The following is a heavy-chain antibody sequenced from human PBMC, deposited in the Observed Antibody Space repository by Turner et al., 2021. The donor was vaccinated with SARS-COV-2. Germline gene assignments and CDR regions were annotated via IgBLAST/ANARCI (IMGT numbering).Heavy chain of an antibody. Sequence: QVQLVESGGGVVQPGRSLRLSCAAPGFTFSSYGMRWVRQAPGKGLGWVAVISYDGSNKYYADSVKGRFTISRDNSKNTLYLQMNSLRAEDTAVYYCAKGWLQSGDAFDIWGQGTTVTISS. D-gene: IGHD5-12*01. CDR2: ISYDGSNK. CDR3: AKGWLQSGDAFDI. V-gene: IGHV3-30*18. CDR1: GFTFSSYG. J-gene: IGHJ3*02.